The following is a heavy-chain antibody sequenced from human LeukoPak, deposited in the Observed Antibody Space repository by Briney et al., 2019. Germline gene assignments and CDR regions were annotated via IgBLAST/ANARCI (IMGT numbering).Heavy chain of an antibody. CDR2: ISGSGGST. V-gene: IGHV3-23*01. D-gene: IGHD3-22*01. CDR3: VDSSGSR. Sequence: PGGSLRLSCTASGFTFSTYGMNWVRQAPGKGLEWVSAISGSGGSTYYADSVKGRLTISRDNSKSTLYLQMNSLRAEDTAVYYCVDSSGSRWGQGTLVTVSS. J-gene: IGHJ4*02. CDR1: GFTFSTYG.